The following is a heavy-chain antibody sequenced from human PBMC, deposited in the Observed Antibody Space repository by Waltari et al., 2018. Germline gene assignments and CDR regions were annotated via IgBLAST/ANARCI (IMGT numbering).Heavy chain of an antibody. CDR1: GFTFSSYW. CDR3: ARGGGLLWFGDTHAFDI. CDR2: IKQDGSEK. D-gene: IGHD3-10*01. Sequence: EVQLVESGGGLVQPGGSLRLSCAASGFTFSSYWMSWVRQAPGKGLEWVANIKQDGSEKYYVDSVKGRFTISRDNAKNSLYLQMNSLRAEDTAVYYCARGGGLLWFGDTHAFDIWGQGTMVTVSS. V-gene: IGHV3-7*04. J-gene: IGHJ3*02.